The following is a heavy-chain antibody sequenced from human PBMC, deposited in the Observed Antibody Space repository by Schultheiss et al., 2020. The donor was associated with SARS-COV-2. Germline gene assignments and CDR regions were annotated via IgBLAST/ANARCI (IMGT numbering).Heavy chain of an antibody. CDR3: ATGSGDFDH. CDR1: GGAVNSGSYY. Sequence: SQTLSLTCSVSGGAVNSGSYYWSWIRQPPGRGLEWIGYFYYSGATNYNPSLNSRVTMSLDTSKNQVSLKLHSMTAADTAMYYCATGSGDFDHWGQGALVTVSS. J-gene: IGHJ4*02. CDR2: FYYSGAT. D-gene: IGHD7-27*01. V-gene: IGHV4-61*01.